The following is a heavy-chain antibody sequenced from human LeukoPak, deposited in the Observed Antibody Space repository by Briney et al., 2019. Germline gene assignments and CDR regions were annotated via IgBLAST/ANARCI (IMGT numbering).Heavy chain of an antibody. CDR2: IYHTGST. Sequence: PSETLSLTCTVSAGSITNYYWSWIRQPPGKGLEWIGYIYHTGSTNYNPSLKSRVSISVDTSKNQFSLKLSSVTAADTAVYYCARHGGYHSPIDYWGQGTLVTVSS. J-gene: IGHJ4*02. D-gene: IGHD3-22*01. CDR3: ARHGGYHSPIDY. CDR1: AGSITNYY. V-gene: IGHV4-59*08.